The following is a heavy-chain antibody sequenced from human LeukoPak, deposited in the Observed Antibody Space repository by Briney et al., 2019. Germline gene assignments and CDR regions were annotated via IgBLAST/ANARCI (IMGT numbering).Heavy chain of an antibody. V-gene: IGHV4-59*12. CDR2: IYYSGST. D-gene: IGHD3-3*01. J-gene: IGHJ4*02. Sequence: SETLSLTCTVSGGSISSYYWSWIRQPPGEGLEWIGYIYYSGSTNYNPSLKSRVTISVDTSKNQFSLKLSSVTAADTAVYYCARGRYDFWSGYYTGGFDYWGQGTLVTVSS. CDR1: GGSISSYY. CDR3: ARGRYDFWSGYYTGGFDY.